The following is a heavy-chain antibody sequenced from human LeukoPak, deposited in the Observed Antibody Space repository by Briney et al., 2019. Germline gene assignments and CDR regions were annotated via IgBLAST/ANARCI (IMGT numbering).Heavy chain of an antibody. J-gene: IGHJ4*02. CDR3: ARDLAYSRLDY. D-gene: IGHD5-18*01. Sequence: PGGSLRLSCAVSGLTFSSSWMDWVRQAPGKGLEWVASINPEGSEKYSADSVKGRFTISRDNAKNSLYLQMDSPRVEDTAFYYCARDLAYSRLDYWGQGMLVTVSS. V-gene: IGHV3-7*01. CDR1: GLTFSSSW. CDR2: INPEGSEK.